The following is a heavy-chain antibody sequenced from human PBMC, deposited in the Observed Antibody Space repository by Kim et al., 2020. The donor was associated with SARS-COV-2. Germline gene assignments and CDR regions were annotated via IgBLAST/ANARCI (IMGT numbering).Heavy chain of an antibody. D-gene: IGHD6-19*01. CDR3: ARWAVAGTEVDY. V-gene: IGHV1-69*02. J-gene: IGHJ4*02. Sequence: YAQKFQGRVTITADKSTSTAYMELSSLRSEDTAVYYCARWAVAGTEVDYWGQGTLVTVSS.